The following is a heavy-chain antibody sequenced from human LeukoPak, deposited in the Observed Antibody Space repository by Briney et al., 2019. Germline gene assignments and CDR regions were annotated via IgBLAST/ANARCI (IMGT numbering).Heavy chain of an antibody. V-gene: IGHV3-33*01. J-gene: IGHJ5*02. Sequence: GGSLRLSCAASGFTFSSYGMHWVRQAPGKGLEWVAVIWYDGSNKYYADSVKGRFTISRDNSKNTLYLQMNSLRAEDTAVYYCARGRIAAPGWFDPWGQGTLVTVSS. CDR3: ARGRIAAPGWFDP. CDR1: GFTFSSYG. D-gene: IGHD6-6*01. CDR2: IWYDGSNK.